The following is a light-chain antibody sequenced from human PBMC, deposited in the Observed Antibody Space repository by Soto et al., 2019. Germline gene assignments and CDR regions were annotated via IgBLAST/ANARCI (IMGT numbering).Light chain of an antibody. J-gene: IGKJ2*01. CDR3: QQYNKWPPYT. V-gene: IGKV3-15*01. CDR2: GAS. Sequence: ETVLTQSPGTLSLSPGERATLSCRASQTIRSNYLAWYRQTPGQAPRLLIYGASNRATGIPARFSGSGSGTEFTLTISSLQSEDFAVYYCQQYNKWPPYTFGQGTKLEIK. CDR1: QTIRSN.